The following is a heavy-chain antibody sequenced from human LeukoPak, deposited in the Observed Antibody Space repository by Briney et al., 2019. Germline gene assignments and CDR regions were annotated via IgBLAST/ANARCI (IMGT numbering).Heavy chain of an antibody. Sequence: GGSLRLSCAASGFSFSTYAMHWVRQAPGKGPEWVAVISLDGRNEYYADSVKGRFTISRDNSKNTLYLQMNSLRAEDTTVYYCARSRGYNYGYWGYFDYWGQGALVTVSS. CDR2: ISLDGRNE. CDR3: ARSRGYNYGYWGYFDY. D-gene: IGHD5-18*01. J-gene: IGHJ4*02. CDR1: GFSFSTYA. V-gene: IGHV3-30*04.